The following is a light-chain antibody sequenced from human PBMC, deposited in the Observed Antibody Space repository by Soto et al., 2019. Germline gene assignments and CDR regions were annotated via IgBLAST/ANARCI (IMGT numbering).Light chain of an antibody. J-gene: IGKJ4*01. Sequence: PGERATLSCRASQSVSSNYLAWYQQKPGQAPRLLIYGASSRATGIPDRFSGSGSGTDFTLTISSLQPEDFATYYCQQSYSTPLTFGGGTKVDI. CDR2: GAS. V-gene: IGKV3-20*01. CDR3: QQSYSTPLT. CDR1: QSVSSNY.